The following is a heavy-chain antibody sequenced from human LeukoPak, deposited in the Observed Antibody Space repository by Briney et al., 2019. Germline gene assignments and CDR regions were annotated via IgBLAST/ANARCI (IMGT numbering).Heavy chain of an antibody. CDR1: GGTFSSYA. CDR2: IIPIFGTA. Sequence: SVKVSCKASGGTFSSYAISWVRQAPGQGLEWMGGIIPIFGTANYAQKFQGRVTITADESTSTAYMELSSLRSEDTAVYYCASEYYYGSGSCYKESYYYGMDVWGKGTTVTVSS. D-gene: IGHD3-10*01. V-gene: IGHV1-69*13. J-gene: IGHJ6*04. CDR3: ASEYYYGSGSCYKESYYYGMDV.